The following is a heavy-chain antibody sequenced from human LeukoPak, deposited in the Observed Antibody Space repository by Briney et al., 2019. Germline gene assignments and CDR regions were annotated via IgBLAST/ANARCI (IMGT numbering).Heavy chain of an antibody. Sequence: GGSLRLSCAASGFTFSSYSMNWVRQAPGKGLEWVSSISSSSSYIYYADSVKGRFTISRDNAKNSLYLQMNSLRAEDTAVYYCASHSSGWYPNYYYYYMDVWGKGTTVTISS. CDR2: ISSSSSYI. D-gene: IGHD6-19*01. J-gene: IGHJ6*03. V-gene: IGHV3-21*04. CDR3: ASHSSGWYPNYYYYYMDV. CDR1: GFTFSSYS.